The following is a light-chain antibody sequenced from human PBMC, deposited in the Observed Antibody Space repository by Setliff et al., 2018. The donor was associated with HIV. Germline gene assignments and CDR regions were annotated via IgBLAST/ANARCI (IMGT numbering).Light chain of an antibody. CDR3: QSYDSILSGDV. CDR2: SFT. Sequence: QSVLTQPPSVSGAPGQRVTISCTGSSSNIGAGFDVHWYQQFPGTAPKLLIYSFTNRPSGVPDRFSGSKSGTSASLAIAGLQAEDEADYYCQSYDSILSGDVFGTGTKVTVL. J-gene: IGLJ1*01. V-gene: IGLV1-40*01. CDR1: SSNIGAGFD.